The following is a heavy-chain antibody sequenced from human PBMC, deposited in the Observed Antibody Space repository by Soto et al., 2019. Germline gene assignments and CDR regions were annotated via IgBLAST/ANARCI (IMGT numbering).Heavy chain of an antibody. CDR1: GFTFSSYA. Sequence: GGSLRLSCAASGFTFSSYAMSWVRQAPGKGLEWVSAISGSGGSTYYADSVKGRFTISRDNSKNTLYLQMNSLRAEDTAVYYCAKFPREMATSPDAFDIWGQGTMVTVSS. D-gene: IGHD5-12*01. V-gene: IGHV3-23*01. J-gene: IGHJ3*02. CDR3: AKFPREMATSPDAFDI. CDR2: ISGSGGST.